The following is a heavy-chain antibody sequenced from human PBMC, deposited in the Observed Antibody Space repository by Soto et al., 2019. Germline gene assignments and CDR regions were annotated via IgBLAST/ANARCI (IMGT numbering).Heavy chain of an antibody. Sequence: ASVKVSCKASGYTFTSYDINWVRQATGQGLEWMGWMNPNSGNTGYAQKFQGRVTMTRNTSISTAYMELSSLRSEDTAVYYCARSTQTSTPWSVYYYYYMDVWGKGTTVTVSS. D-gene: IGHD1-1*01. V-gene: IGHV1-8*01. CDR2: MNPNSGNT. CDR1: GYTFTSYD. J-gene: IGHJ6*03. CDR3: ARSTQTSTPWSVYYYYYMDV.